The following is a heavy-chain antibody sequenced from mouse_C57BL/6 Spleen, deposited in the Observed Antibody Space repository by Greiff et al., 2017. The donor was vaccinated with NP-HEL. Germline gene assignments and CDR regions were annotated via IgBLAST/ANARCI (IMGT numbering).Heavy chain of an antibody. Sequence: VKLMESGAELVKPGASVKISCKASGYAFSSYWMNWVKQRPGKGLEWIGQIYPGDGDTNYNGKFKGKATLTADKSSSTAYMQLSSLTSEDSAVYFCARGSNYGKNYAMDYWGQGTSVTVSS. D-gene: IGHD2-5*01. CDR1: GYAFSSYW. CDR2: IYPGDGDT. J-gene: IGHJ4*01. CDR3: ARGSNYGKNYAMDY. V-gene: IGHV1-80*01.